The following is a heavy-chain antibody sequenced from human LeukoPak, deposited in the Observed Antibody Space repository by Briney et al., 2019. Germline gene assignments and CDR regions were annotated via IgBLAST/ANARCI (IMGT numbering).Heavy chain of an antibody. CDR1: GYTFTGYY. Sequence: ASVKVSCKASGYTFTGYYMHWVRQAPGQGLEWMGWINPNSGGTNYAQKFQGRVTTTRDTSISTAYMELSRLRSDDTAVYYCAKDFIAVAGNFFDYWGQGTLVTVSS. V-gene: IGHV1-2*02. CDR2: INPNSGGT. D-gene: IGHD6-19*01. CDR3: AKDFIAVAGNFFDY. J-gene: IGHJ4*02.